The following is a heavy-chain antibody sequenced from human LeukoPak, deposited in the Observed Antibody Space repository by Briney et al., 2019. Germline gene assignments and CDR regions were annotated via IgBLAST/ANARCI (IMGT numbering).Heavy chain of an antibody. J-gene: IGHJ4*02. CDR1: GGSISRSSYY. CDR3: ARHNYDYVWGSYRYNYFDY. V-gene: IGHV4-39*01. Sequence: PSETLSLTCSVSGGSISRSSYYWGWTRQPPGKGLEWIGSIYYSGSTYYNPSLKSRVTISVDTSKNQFSLKLSSVTAADTAVYYCARHNYDYVWGSYRYNYFDYWGQGTLVTVSS. CDR2: IYYSGST. D-gene: IGHD3-16*02.